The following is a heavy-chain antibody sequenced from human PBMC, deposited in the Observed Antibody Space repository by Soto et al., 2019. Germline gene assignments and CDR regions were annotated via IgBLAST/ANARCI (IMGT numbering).Heavy chain of an antibody. Sequence: SGKVSCKASGGTFSRHAIAWVRQAPGQGLEWMGGISPTFGTATYAPKFQGRVAISADRSSNTAYMELSSLRSQDTAVYYCASERSAQYFDSWGQGTVVTVSS. CDR2: ISPTFGTA. J-gene: IGHJ4*02. D-gene: IGHD1-26*01. V-gene: IGHV1-69*06. CDR3: ASERSAQYFDS. CDR1: GGTFSRHA.